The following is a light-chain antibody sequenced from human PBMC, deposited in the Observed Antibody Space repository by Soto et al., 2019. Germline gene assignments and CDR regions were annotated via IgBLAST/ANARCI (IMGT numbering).Light chain of an antibody. V-gene: IGKV1-5*03. CDR3: QQYNSYSSP. Sequence: DIQMTQSPSTLSASVGDRVTITCRASQSISSWLAWYQQKPGKAPKLLIYKASSLESGVPSRFSGSGSGTEFTLTISSLQPDDFATYYCQQYNSYSSPFGHGTKLEIK. CDR2: KAS. J-gene: IGKJ2*01. CDR1: QSISSW.